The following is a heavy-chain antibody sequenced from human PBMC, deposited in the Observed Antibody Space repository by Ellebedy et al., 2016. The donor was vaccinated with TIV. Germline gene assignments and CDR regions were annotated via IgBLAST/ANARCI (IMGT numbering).Heavy chain of an antibody. CDR1: GFSLSTSGMR. D-gene: IGHD5-24*01. J-gene: IGHJ4*02. CDR2: IDWDDDK. CDR3: ARTRDGYNPFDY. V-gene: IGHV2-70*04. Sequence: SGPTLVXPTQTLTLTCTFSGFSLSTSGMRVSWIRQPPGKALEWLARIDWDDDKFYSTSLKTRLTISKDTSKNQVVLTMTNMDPVDTATYYCARTRDGYNPFDYWGQGTLVTVSS.